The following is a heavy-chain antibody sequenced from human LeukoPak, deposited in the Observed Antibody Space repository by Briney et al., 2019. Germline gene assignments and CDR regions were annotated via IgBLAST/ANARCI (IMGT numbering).Heavy chain of an antibody. CDR2: ISAYNGNT. V-gene: IGHV1-18*01. CDR3: AGGGGGALVPAAFRDAFDI. D-gene: IGHD2-2*01. Sequence: GASVKVSCKASGYTFTSYGISWVRQAPGQELEWIGWISAYNGNTNYAQKLQGRVTMTTDTSTSTAYMELSRLRSDDTAVYYCAGGGGGALVPAAFRDAFDIWGQGTMVTVSS. J-gene: IGHJ3*02. CDR1: GYTFTSYG.